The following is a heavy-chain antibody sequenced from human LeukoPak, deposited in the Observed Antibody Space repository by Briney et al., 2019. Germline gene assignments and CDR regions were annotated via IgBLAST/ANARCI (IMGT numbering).Heavy chain of an antibody. Sequence: PGGSLRLSCAASGFTFSSYAMHWVRQAPGKGLEWVAVISYDGSNKYYADSVKGRFTISRDNSKNTLYLQMNSLRAEDTAVYYCARGPYPKAFDIWGQGTMVTVSS. CDR2: ISYDGSNK. V-gene: IGHV3-30*14. CDR1: GFTFSSYA. J-gene: IGHJ3*02. CDR3: ARGPYPKAFDI.